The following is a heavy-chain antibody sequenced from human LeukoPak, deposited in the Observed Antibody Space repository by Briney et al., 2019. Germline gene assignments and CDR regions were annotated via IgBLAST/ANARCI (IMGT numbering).Heavy chain of an antibody. D-gene: IGHD5-18*01. Sequence: GGSLRLSCAASGFTFSSYGMHWVRQAPGKGLEWVAFILYDGSNKYYADSVKGRFTISRDNSKNTLYLQMNSLRAEDTAVYYCAKDRGRGYSYGYGYYFDYWGQGTLVTVSS. V-gene: IGHV3-30*02. CDR1: GFTFSSYG. J-gene: IGHJ4*02. CDR3: AKDRGRGYSYGYGYYFDY. CDR2: ILYDGSNK.